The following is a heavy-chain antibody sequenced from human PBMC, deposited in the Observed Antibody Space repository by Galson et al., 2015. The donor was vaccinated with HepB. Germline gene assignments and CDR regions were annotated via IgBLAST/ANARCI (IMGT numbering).Heavy chain of an antibody. D-gene: IGHD5-18*01. CDR3: ARDMTIQLWSFEEHDAFDI. Sequence: SLRLSCAASGFTFSSYEMNWVRQAPGKGLEGVSYISSSGSTIYYADSVKGRFTISRDNAKNSLYLQMNSLRAEDTAVYYCARDMTIQLWSFEEHDAFDIWGQGTMVTVSS. V-gene: IGHV3-48*03. J-gene: IGHJ3*02. CDR2: ISSSGSTI. CDR1: GFTFSSYE.